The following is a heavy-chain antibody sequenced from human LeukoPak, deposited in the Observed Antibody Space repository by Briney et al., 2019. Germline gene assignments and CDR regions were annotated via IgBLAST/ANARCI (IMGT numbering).Heavy chain of an antibody. CDR2: ISAYNGNT. J-gene: IGHJ4*02. V-gene: IGHV1-18*01. CDR1: GYTVTSYG. D-gene: IGHD3-22*01. CDR3: ARDRLFCYYDSSGYWDY. Sequence: ASVKVSCKASGYTVTSYGISWVRQAPGQGLEWMGWISAYNGNTNFAQKLQGRVTMTTDTSTSTAYMELRSLRSDDTAVYYCARDRLFCYYDSSGYWDYWGQGTLVTVSS.